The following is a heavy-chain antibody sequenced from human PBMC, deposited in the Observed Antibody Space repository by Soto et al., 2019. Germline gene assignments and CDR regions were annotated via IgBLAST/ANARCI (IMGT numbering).Heavy chain of an antibody. D-gene: IGHD2-15*01. CDR3: GRGGYCSGGSCLYYYYYMDV. J-gene: IGHJ6*03. Sequence: SVKVSCKASGGTFSSYTISWVRQAPGQGLEWMGRIIPILGIANYAQKFQGRVTITADKSTSTAYMELSSLRSEDTAVYYCGRGGYCSGGSCLYYYYYMDVWGKGTTVTVSS. V-gene: IGHV1-69*02. CDR2: IIPILGIA. CDR1: GGTFSSYT.